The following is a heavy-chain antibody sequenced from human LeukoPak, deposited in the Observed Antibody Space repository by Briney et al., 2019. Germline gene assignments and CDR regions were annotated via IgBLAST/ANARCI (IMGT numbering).Heavy chain of an antibody. D-gene: IGHD3-10*01. V-gene: IGHV3-48*03. J-gene: IGHJ4*02. CDR1: GFTFSTYN. CDR3: ARVFSGSSFDY. CDR2: ISSSGSTI. Sequence: PGGSLRLSCAASGFTFSTYNMNWVRQPPGKGLEWISYISSSGSTIYYADSVKGRFTISRDNAKNSLYLQMYSLRAEDTALYYCARVFSGSSFDYCGQGTLVTVSS.